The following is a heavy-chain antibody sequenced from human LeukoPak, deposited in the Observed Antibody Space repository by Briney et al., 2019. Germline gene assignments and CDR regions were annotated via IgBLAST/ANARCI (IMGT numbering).Heavy chain of an antibody. J-gene: IGHJ4*02. Sequence: PSETLSLTCTVSGGSISSYYWSWIRQPPGKGLEWIGYIFCSGSTNYNPSLKSRVTISVDTSKNQFSLKLSSVTAADTAVYYCARHVPPPHYDFCSGYPVWGQGTLVTVSS. CDR1: GGSISSYY. V-gene: IGHV4-59*08. D-gene: IGHD3-3*01. CDR2: IFCSGST. CDR3: ARHVPPPHYDFCSGYPV.